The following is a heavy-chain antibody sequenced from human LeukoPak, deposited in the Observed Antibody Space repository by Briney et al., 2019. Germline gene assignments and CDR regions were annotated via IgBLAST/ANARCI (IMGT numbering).Heavy chain of an antibody. D-gene: IGHD2-21*02. V-gene: IGHV3-23*01. CDR1: GFTFSSYA. CDR3: AKDPPQLAYCGGDCTYYYYGMYV. Sequence: GGSLRLSCAASGFTFSSYAMSWVRQAPGKGLEWFSAISGSGDNTYYADSVKGRFTISRDNPENTLYLQMNSLRAEDTAVYYCAKDPPQLAYCGGDCTYYYYGMYVWGQGTTVTVSS. J-gene: IGHJ6*02. CDR2: ISGSGDNT.